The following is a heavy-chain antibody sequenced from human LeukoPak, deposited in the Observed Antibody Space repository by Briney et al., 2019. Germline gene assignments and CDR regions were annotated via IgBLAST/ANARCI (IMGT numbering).Heavy chain of an antibody. CDR2: IYTSGST. D-gene: IGHD6-13*01. Sequence: SQTLSLTCTVSGGSISSGSYYWSWIRQPAGKGLEWIGHIYTSGSTKYNPSLKSRLTISADTSKNQFSLKLSSVTAADTAVYYCARDFVIAATTEYFQYWGQGTLVTVSS. J-gene: IGHJ1*01. CDR3: ARDFVIAATTEYFQY. V-gene: IGHV4-61*09. CDR1: GGSISSGSYY.